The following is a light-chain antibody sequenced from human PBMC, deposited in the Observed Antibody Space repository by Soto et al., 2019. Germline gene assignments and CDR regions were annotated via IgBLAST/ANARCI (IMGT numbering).Light chain of an antibody. CDR2: GAS. V-gene: IGKV3-15*01. CDR1: QSVSSD. J-gene: IGKJ1*01. Sequence: EIVMTQSPATLSVSPGERATLSCRASQSVSSDLAWYHQKPGQAPRLLIYGASTRATGIPARFSGSGSGTEFTLTINSLQSEDFAEYHCQQYNNWPQTFGQGTKVEIK. CDR3: QQYNNWPQT.